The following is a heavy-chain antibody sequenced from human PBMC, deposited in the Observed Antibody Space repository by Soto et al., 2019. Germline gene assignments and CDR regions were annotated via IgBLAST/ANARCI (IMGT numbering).Heavy chain of an antibody. CDR3: ARDSGRYYNPICFDS. Sequence: GASVNVPCKASGYTFTSYGISWVRQAPGQGLEWMGCVSAYNGNTNYAQKFQSRVIMTTDTSTSTAYLGLGSLRPDDTAGYCLARDSGRYYNPICFDSSGQGPLVTVS. J-gene: IGHJ4*02. CDR2: VSAYNGNT. CDR1: GYTFTSYG. D-gene: IGHD1-26*01. V-gene: IGHV1-18*04.